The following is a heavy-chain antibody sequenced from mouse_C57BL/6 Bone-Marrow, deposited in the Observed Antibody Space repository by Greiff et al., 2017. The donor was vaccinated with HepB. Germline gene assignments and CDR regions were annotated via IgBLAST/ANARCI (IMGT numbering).Heavy chain of an antibody. Sequence: QVQLQQSGAELARPGASVKMSCKASGYTFTSYTMHWVKQRPGQGLEWIGYINTSSGYTKYNQKFKDKATLTADKSSSTAYMQLSSLTSEDSAVYYCASLLRPGYWGQGTTLTVSS. CDR3: ASLLRPGY. J-gene: IGHJ2*01. V-gene: IGHV1-4*01. D-gene: IGHD2-12*01. CDR2: INTSSGYT. CDR1: GYTFTSYT.